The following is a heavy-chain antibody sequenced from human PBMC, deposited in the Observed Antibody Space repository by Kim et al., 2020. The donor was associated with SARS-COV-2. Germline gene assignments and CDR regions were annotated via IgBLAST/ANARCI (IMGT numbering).Heavy chain of an antibody. V-gene: IGHV4-31*02. Sequence: PSLKSRVTIAADTHKTPFALKLSSVTAADTAVYYCSRARINMIVVVKYFDYWGQGTLVTVSS. J-gene: IGHJ4*02. D-gene: IGHD3-22*01. CDR3: SRARINMIVVVKYFDY.